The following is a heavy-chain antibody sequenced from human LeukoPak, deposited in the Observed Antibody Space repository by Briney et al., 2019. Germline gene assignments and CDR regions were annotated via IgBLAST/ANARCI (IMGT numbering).Heavy chain of an antibody. V-gene: IGHV4-39*07. CDR1: GGSISSSSYY. J-gene: IGHJ4*02. Sequence: SETLSLTCTVSGGSISSSSYYWGWIRQPPGKGLEWIGSIYYSGSTYYNPSLKSRVTISVDTSKNQFSLKLSSVTAADTAVYYCARALGGYSGYDPYYFDYWGQGTLVTVSS. CDR2: IYYSGST. D-gene: IGHD5-12*01. CDR3: ARALGGYSGYDPYYFDY.